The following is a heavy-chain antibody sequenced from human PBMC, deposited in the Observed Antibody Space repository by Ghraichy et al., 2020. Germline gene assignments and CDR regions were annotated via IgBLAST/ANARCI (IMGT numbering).Heavy chain of an antibody. Sequence: GGSLRLSCVGSGFTLSSYSMNWVRQSPGKGLEWVSYITSSSRTKMYADSVKGRFTISRVNAQNSLYLQMNSLRDEDTAVYYCARGSSVVRFYYYDGMDVWGQGTTVTVSS. CDR1: GFTLSSYS. V-gene: IGHV3-48*02. J-gene: IGHJ6*02. D-gene: IGHD4-23*01. CDR3: ARGSSVVRFYYYDGMDV. CDR2: ITSSSRTK.